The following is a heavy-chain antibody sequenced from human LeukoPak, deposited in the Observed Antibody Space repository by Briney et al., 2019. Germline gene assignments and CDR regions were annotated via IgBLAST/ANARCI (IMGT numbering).Heavy chain of an antibody. CDR1: GFSFSDYY. Sequence: GGSLRLSCAASGFSFSDYYMSWIRQAPGKGLEWVSYISSSGGNIYYADSVKGRFTISRDNAKNSLYLQMNSLRAEDTAVYYCARANGYNPIYYYYGMDVWGQGTTVTVSS. J-gene: IGHJ6*02. CDR2: ISSSGGNI. D-gene: IGHD5-24*01. CDR3: ARANGYNPIYYYYGMDV. V-gene: IGHV3-11*01.